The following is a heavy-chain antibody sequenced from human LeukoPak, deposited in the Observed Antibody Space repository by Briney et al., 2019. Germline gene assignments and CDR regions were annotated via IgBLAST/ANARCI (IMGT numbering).Heavy chain of an antibody. CDR2: IWYDGSNK. V-gene: IGHV3-33*01. CDR3: ATMDV. Sequence: SGGSLILSCAASGFSFSNYDMHWVRQAPGKGLEWVAIIWYDGSNKYYGDSVKGRFTISRDNSKNTLYLQMNSLRAEDTAMYYCATMDVWGQGTTVTVSS. J-gene: IGHJ6*02. CDR1: GFSFSNYD.